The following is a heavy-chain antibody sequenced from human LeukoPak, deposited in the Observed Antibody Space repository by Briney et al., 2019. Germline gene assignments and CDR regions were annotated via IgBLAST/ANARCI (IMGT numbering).Heavy chain of an antibody. CDR2: INGGGDAT. D-gene: IGHD2-2*01. J-gene: IGHJ3*01. CDR3: ARCTASCYANAFDV. Sequence: GGSLRLSCATSGFTFNNNAMSWVRQAPGKGLERVSAINGGGDATEYADSVKGRFTISRDNSKNTLYLQMNSLRPDDTAVYYCARCTASCYANAFDVWGQGTLLTVSS. CDR1: GFTFNNNA. V-gene: IGHV3-23*01.